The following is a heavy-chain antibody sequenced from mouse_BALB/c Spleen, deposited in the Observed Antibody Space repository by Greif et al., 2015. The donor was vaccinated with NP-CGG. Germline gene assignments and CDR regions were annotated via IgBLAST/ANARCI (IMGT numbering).Heavy chain of an antibody. J-gene: IGHJ1*01. V-gene: IGHV5-4*02. Sequence: VQLQQSGGGLVKPGGSLKLSCAASGFTFSDYYMYWVRQTPEKRLEWVATISDGGSYTYYPDSVKGRFTISRDNAKNNLYLQMSSLKSEDTAMYYCARDGNYWYFDVCGAGTTVAVSS. CDR1: GFTFSDYY. CDR2: ISDGGSYT. CDR3: ARDGNYWYFDV. D-gene: IGHD2-1*01.